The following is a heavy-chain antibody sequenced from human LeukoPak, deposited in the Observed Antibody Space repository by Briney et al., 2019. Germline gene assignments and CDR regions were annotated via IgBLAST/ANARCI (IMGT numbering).Heavy chain of an antibody. Sequence: ASVTVSCKVSGYTLTELSMHWVRQAPGKGLEWMGGFDPEDGETIYAQKFQGRVTMTEDTSTDTAYMELSSLRSEDTAVCYCATSPSNMVRGSSFFQHWGQGTLVTVSS. J-gene: IGHJ1*01. V-gene: IGHV1-24*01. CDR1: GYTLTELS. CDR2: FDPEDGET. CDR3: ATSPSNMVRGSSFFQH. D-gene: IGHD3-10*01.